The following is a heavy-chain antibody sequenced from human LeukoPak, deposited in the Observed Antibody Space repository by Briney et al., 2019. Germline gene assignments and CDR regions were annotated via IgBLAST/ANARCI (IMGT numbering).Heavy chain of an antibody. D-gene: IGHD6-6*01. J-gene: IGHJ3*02. CDR3: ARDGRPHPDGFDI. V-gene: IGHV3-30-3*01. Sequence: GSLRLSCAASGFTFSSYAMHWVRQAPGKGLEWVAVISYDGGNKYYADSVKGRFTISRDNSKNTLYLQMNSLRAEDTAVYYCARDGRPHPDGFDIWGQGTMVTVSS. CDR1: GFTFSSYA. CDR2: ISYDGGNK.